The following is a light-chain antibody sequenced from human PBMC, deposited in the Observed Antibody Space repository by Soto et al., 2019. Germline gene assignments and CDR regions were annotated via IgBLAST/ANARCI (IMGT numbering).Light chain of an antibody. CDR1: QSISSY. Sequence: QMTQSPSSLSASVGDRITIACRASQSISSYVSWYQQKPGKAPKLLIYAASRLESGVPSRLSGSRSGTDFTLTISSLQPEDFATYYCQQSYSRMTFGQGTKVDIK. CDR2: AAS. V-gene: IGKV1-39*01. J-gene: IGKJ1*01. CDR3: QQSYSRMT.